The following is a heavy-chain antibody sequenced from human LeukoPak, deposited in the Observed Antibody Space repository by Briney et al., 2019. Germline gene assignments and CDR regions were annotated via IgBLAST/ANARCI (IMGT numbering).Heavy chain of an antibody. CDR1: GFTFDDYG. V-gene: IGHV3-20*04. D-gene: IGHD3-16*01. J-gene: IGHJ4*02. CDR3: ARSLPFYDYIWGSFGFDY. Sequence: PGGSLRLSCAASGFTFDDYGMSWVRQAPGKGLEWVSGINWNGGSTGYADSVKGRFTISRDNAKNSLYLQMNSLRADDTAVYYCARSLPFYDYIWGSFGFDYWGQGALVTVSS. CDR2: INWNGGST.